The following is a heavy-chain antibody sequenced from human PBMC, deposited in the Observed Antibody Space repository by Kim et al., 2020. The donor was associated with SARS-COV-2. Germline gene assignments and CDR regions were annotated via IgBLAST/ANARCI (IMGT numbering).Heavy chain of an antibody. CDR3: ARGRYIAVAGGHWGY. V-gene: IGHV1-3*01. D-gene: IGHD6-19*01. Sequence: ASVKVSCKASGYTFTSYAMHWVRQAPGQRLEWMGWINAGNGNTKYSQKFQGRVTITRDTSASTAYMELSSLRSEDTAVYYCARGRYIAVAGGHWGYWGQGTLVTVSS. CDR1: GYTFTSYA. CDR2: INAGNGNT. J-gene: IGHJ4*02.